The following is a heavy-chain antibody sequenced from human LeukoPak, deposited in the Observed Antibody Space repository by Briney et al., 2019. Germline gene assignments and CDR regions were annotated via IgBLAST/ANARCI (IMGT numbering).Heavy chain of an antibody. J-gene: IGHJ4*02. CDR2: IYYSGST. CDR3: AEGYCSSTSCYGLSSSSYYFDY. V-gene: IGHV4-59*01. Sequence: PSETLSLTCTVSGGSISSYYWSWIRQPPGKGLEWIGYIYYSGSTNYNPSLKSRVTISVDTSKNQFSLKLSSVTAADTAVYYCAEGYCSSTSCYGLSSSSYYFDYWGQGTLVTVSS. D-gene: IGHD2-2*01. CDR1: GGSISSYY.